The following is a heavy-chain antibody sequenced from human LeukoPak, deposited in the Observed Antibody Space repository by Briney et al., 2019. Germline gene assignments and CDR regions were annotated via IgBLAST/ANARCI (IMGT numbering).Heavy chain of an antibody. V-gene: IGHV3-33*01. Sequence: GGSLRLSCAASGFTFSSYGMHWVRQAPGKGLEWVAVIWYDGSNKYYADSVKGRFTISRDNSKNTLYLQMNSLRAVDTAVYYCARSSSSSSLADYWGQGTLVTVSS. J-gene: IGHJ4*02. CDR3: ARSSSSSSLADY. D-gene: IGHD6-6*01. CDR1: GFTFSSYG. CDR2: IWYDGSNK.